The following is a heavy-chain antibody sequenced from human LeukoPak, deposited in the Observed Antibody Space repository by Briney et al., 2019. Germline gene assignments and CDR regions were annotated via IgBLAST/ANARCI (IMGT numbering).Heavy chain of an antibody. J-gene: IGHJ4*02. CDR3: TRTGSTGGY. CDR1: GGSVRGGNYY. D-gene: IGHD1-7*01. Sequence: SSPSLSLICTLSGGSVRGGNYYCGWIQQSPGKGLERIGYINYSGSTVYNPSLKSRVNMSIDTSKNQFTLKLSAATAAETAVYYCTRTGSTGGYWGQGTLVTVSS. CDR2: INYSGST. V-gene: IGHV4-61*01.